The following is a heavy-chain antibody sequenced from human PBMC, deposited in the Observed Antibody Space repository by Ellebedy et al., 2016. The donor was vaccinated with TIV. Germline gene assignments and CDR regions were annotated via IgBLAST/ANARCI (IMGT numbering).Heavy chain of an antibody. J-gene: IGHJ6*02. CDR1: GFTFSSYW. V-gene: IGHV3-7*01. CDR2: IKQDGSEK. Sequence: GESLKISCAASGFTFSSYWMSWVRQAPGKGLEWVANIKQDGSEKYYVDSVEGRFAISRDNAKNSLFLEMSSLRAEDTAVYYCAKDMNWGSFHFYYGMEVWGQGTTVIVSS. D-gene: IGHD7-27*01. CDR3: AKDMNWGSFHFYYGMEV.